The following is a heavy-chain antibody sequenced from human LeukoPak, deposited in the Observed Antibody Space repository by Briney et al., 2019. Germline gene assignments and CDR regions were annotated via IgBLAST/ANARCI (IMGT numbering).Heavy chain of an antibody. CDR3: AREAGDYVWGSYRPPEPDY. V-gene: IGHV1-18*04. Sequence: ASVKVSCKASGYTFTSYGISWVRQAPGQGLEWMGWISAYNGNTNYAQKLQGRVTMTTDTSTSTAYMELRSLRSDDTAVYYCAREAGDYVWGSYRPPEPDYRGQGTLVTVSS. CDR2: ISAYNGNT. J-gene: IGHJ4*02. D-gene: IGHD3-16*02. CDR1: GYTFTSYG.